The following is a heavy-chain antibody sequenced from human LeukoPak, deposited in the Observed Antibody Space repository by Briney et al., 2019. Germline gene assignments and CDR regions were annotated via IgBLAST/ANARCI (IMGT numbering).Heavy chain of an antibody. CDR1: GGTFSSYA. J-gene: IGHJ3*02. CDR3: ARESSNWSRAFDI. V-gene: IGHV1-69*13. D-gene: IGHD6-13*01. CDR2: IIPIFGTA. Sequence: ASVKVSCKASGGTFSSYAISWVRQAPGQGLEWMGGIIPIFGTANYAQKFQGRVTITADESTSTAYMELSSLRSEDTAVYYCARESSNWSRAFDIWGQGTMVTVSS.